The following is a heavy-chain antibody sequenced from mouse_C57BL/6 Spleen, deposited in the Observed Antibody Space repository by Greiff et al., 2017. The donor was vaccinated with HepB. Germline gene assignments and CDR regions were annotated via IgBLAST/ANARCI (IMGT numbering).Heavy chain of an antibody. J-gene: IGHJ4*01. Sequence: QVQLKQPGAELVKPGASVKMSCKASGYTFTSYWITWVKQRPGQGLEWIGDIYPGSGSTNYNEKFKSKATRTVDTSSSTAYMQLSSLTSEDSAVYYCARIYYGSYYAMDYWGQGTSVTVSS. V-gene: IGHV1-55*01. CDR2: IYPGSGST. D-gene: IGHD2-2*01. CDR3: ARIYYGSYYAMDY. CDR1: GYTFTSYW.